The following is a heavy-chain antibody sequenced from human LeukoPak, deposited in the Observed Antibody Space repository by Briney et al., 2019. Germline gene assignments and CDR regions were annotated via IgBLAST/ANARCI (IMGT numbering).Heavy chain of an antibody. CDR3: ARERGYSGYDYYFDY. J-gene: IGHJ4*02. Sequence: GGSLRLSCAASGFTFSSYAMSWVRQAPGKGLEWVSCISSSGSTIYYADSVKGRFTISRDNAKNSLYLQMNSLRAEDTAVYYCARERGYSGYDYYFDYWGQGTLVTVSS. D-gene: IGHD5-12*01. V-gene: IGHV3-48*03. CDR2: ISSSGSTI. CDR1: GFTFSSYA.